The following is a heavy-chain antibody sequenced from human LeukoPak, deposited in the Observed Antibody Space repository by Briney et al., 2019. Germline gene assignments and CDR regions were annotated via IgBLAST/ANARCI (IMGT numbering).Heavy chain of an antibody. J-gene: IGHJ4*02. CDR1: GFTFSDYS. D-gene: IGHD2-8*02. Sequence: GGSLRLSCAASGFTFSDYSMNWVRQAPGKGLEWVANIKQDGSEKYYVDSVKGRFTISRDNAKNSLYLQMNSLRAEDTAVYYCARVGRGGVFDYWGQGTLVTVSS. CDR2: IKQDGSEK. V-gene: IGHV3-7*01. CDR3: ARVGRGGVFDY.